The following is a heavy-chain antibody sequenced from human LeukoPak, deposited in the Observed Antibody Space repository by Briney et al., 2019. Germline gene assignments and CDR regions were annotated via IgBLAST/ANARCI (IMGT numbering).Heavy chain of an antibody. V-gene: IGHV3-30*02. CDR1: GFTFSSYG. Sequence: GGSLRLSCAASGFTFSSYGMHWVRQAPGKGLEWVAFIRYDGSNKYYADPVKGRFTISRDNSKNTLYLQMNSLRAEDTAVYYCAKGGRGSSSYYYYYYMDVWGKGTTVTVSS. J-gene: IGHJ6*03. CDR2: IRYDGSNK. CDR3: AKGGRGSSSYYYYYYMDV. D-gene: IGHD6-6*01.